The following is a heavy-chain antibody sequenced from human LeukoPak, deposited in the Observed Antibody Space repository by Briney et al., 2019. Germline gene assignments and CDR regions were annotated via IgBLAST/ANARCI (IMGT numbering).Heavy chain of an antibody. V-gene: IGHV4-30-4*02. CDR1: GGSISSGDYY. CDR3: ARGRRLWFGEQRDAFDI. CDR2: IYYSGST. D-gene: IGHD3-10*01. Sequence: SETLSLTCTVSGGSISSGDYYWRWIRQPPGKGLEWIGYIYYSGSTYYNPSLKSRVTISVDTSKNQFSLKLSSVTAADTAVYYCARGRRLWFGEQRDAFDIWGQGTMVTVSS. J-gene: IGHJ3*02.